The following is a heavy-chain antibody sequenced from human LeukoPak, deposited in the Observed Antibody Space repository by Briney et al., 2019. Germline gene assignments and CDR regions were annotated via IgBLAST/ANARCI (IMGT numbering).Heavy chain of an antibody. V-gene: IGHV4-38-2*01. CDR1: GYSISSGYY. J-gene: IGHJ4*02. Sequence: PSETLSLTCAVSGYSISSGYYWGWIRQPPGKGLEWIGSIYHSGSTYYNPSLKSRVTISVDTSKNQFSLKLSSVTAADTAVYYCAAAMVYYFDYWGQGTLVTVSS. CDR2: IYHSGST. CDR3: AAAMVYYFDY. D-gene: IGHD4/OR15-4a*01.